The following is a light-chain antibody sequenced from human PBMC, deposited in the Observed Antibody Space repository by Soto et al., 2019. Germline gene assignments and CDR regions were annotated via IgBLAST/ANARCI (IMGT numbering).Light chain of an antibody. CDR2: RAS. CDR3: QQYDSYPYT. Sequence: DIQMTQSPSTLSASVGDRVTITCRASQSISLWLAWYQQNPGKAPKLLISRASTLESGVPSRFSGSGSGNEFTLPISSLQPDDFATYYCQQYDSYPYTFGQGTKLEIK. CDR1: QSISLW. V-gene: IGKV1-5*03. J-gene: IGKJ2*01.